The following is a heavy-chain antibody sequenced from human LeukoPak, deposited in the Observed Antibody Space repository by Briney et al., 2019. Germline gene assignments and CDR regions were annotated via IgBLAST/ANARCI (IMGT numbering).Heavy chain of an antibody. D-gene: IGHD5-12*01. CDR1: GFTFSSYS. Sequence: PGGSLRLSCAASGFTFSSYSMNWVRQAPGKGLEWVSSISSSSSYIYYADSVKGRFTISRDNAKNSLYLQMNSLRAEDTAVYYCARDRGGGGYDYAFDIWGRGTMVTVSS. V-gene: IGHV3-21*01. CDR2: ISSSSSYI. CDR3: ARDRGGGGYDYAFDI. J-gene: IGHJ3*02.